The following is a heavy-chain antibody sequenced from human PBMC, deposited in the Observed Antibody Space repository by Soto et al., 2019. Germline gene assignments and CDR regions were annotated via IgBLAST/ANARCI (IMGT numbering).Heavy chain of an antibody. J-gene: IGHJ3*02. CDR2: ISGNGRST. CDR1: GFNFIDYP. V-gene: IGHV3-23*01. CDR3: AKGGTMILRDAFDI. D-gene: IGHD3-22*01. Sequence: PGGSLRLSCATSGFNFIDYPMSWVRQAPGKGLEWVSKISGNGRSTYYADSVKGRFTISRDNSRNTVYLQMNSLRAEDTALYYCAKGGTMILRDAFDIWGQGTMVTVSS.